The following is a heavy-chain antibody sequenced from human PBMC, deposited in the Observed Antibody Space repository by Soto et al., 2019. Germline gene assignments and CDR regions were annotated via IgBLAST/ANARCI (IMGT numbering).Heavy chain of an antibody. D-gene: IGHD3-16*01. CDR2: INAGNGNT. Sequence: QVQLVQSGAEVKKPGASVKVSCKASGYTFTSYAMHSVRQAPGQRLEWMGWINAGNGNTKYSQKFQGRVTITRDTSASTAYMELSSLRSEDTAVYYCARGEFLSYDDYWGQGTLVTVSS. CDR1: GYTFTSYA. J-gene: IGHJ4*02. V-gene: IGHV1-3*01. CDR3: ARGEFLSYDDY.